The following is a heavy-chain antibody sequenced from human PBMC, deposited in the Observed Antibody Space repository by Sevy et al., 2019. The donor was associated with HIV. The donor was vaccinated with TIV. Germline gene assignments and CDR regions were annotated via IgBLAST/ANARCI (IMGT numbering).Heavy chain of an antibody. CDR1: GFIFNNAW. CDR3: TTPTISYCGGVCYWGAFDI. CDR2: IKSKTDDGTT. D-gene: IGHD2-21*02. J-gene: IGHJ3*02. V-gene: IGHV3-15*01. Sequence: GGSLRLSCAASGFIFNNAWMTWVRQAPGTGLEWVGRIKSKTDDGTTDYAAPVKGRFTISRDDSKNMLYLQMNSLKTEDTAVYYCTTPTISYCGGVCYWGAFDIWGQGTMVTVSS.